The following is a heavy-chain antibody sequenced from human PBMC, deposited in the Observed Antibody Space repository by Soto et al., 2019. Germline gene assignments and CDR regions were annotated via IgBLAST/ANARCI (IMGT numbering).Heavy chain of an antibody. Sequence: GPSVKVCCKASGYTFTSYAIHWVRQAPGQRLEWMGWINAGNGNTKYSQKFQGRVTITRDTSASTAYMELSSLRSEDTAVYYCARAVAVPADFDYWGQGTLVTVSS. CDR2: INAGNGNT. CDR1: GYTFTSYA. D-gene: IGHD6-19*01. CDR3: ARAVAVPADFDY. V-gene: IGHV1-3*01. J-gene: IGHJ4*02.